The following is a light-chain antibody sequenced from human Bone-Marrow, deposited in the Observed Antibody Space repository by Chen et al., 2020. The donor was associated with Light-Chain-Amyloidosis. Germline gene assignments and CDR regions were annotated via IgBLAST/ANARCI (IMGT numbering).Light chain of an antibody. V-gene: IGKV3-20*01. J-gene: IGKJ4*01. CDR3: QQYGTSPLT. CDR2: GSS. Sequence: EIVLTQSTRPLSFSSGAGANLSCRASQTISSTYLTWYQHKFGQAPRLLIYGSSSRATGIPDRFTGSGSGTDFTLTINRLEPEDFAMYYCQQYGTSPLTFGGGTKVEIK. CDR1: QTISSTY.